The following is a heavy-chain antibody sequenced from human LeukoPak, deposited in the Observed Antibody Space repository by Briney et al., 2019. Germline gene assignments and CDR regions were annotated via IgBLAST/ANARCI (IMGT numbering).Heavy chain of an antibody. CDR2: IIPIFGTA. J-gene: IGHJ5*02. CDR3: ASLTMVRGVRFFDP. V-gene: IGHV1-69*01. Sequence: ASVTVSCKASGGTFSSYAISWVRQAPGQGLEWMGGIIPIFGTANYAQKFQGRVTITADESTSTAYMELSSLRSEDTAVYYCASLTMVRGVRFFDPWGQGTLVTVSS. CDR1: GGTFSSYA. D-gene: IGHD3-10*01.